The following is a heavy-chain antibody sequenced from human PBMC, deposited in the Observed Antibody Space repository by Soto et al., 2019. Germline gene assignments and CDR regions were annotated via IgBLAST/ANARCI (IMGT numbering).Heavy chain of an antibody. D-gene: IGHD2-15*01. V-gene: IGHV3-21*01. CDR3: ARGKPLGYFSGGSCYFNY. CDR2: ISSSSSYI. Sequence: EVQLVESGGGLVKPGGSLRLSCAASGFTFSSYSMNWVRQVPGKGLEWVSSISSSSSYIYYADSVKGRFTISRDNAKNSLDLQMNSLRAEDTAVYYCARGKPLGYFSGGSCYFNYWGQGTLVTVSS. CDR1: GFTFSSYS. J-gene: IGHJ4*02.